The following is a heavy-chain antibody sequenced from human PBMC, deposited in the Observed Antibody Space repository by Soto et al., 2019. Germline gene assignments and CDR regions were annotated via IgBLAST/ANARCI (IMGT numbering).Heavy chain of an antibody. D-gene: IGHD2-2*01. CDR1: GFTFDRYG. J-gene: IGHJ5*02. V-gene: IGHV3-33*01. CDR3: ARGRIPSAIFDWFDP. Sequence: GGSLRLSCAASGFTFDRYGMHWVRQAPGKGLEWVAVIWSDGSTEYYADSVKGRFTISRDNSKNTMYLQMNSLRGEDTGVYYCARGRIPSAIFDWFDPWGQGTLVTVSS. CDR2: IWSDGSTE.